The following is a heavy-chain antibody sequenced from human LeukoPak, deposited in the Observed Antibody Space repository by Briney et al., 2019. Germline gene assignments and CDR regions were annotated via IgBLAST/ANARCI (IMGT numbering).Heavy chain of an antibody. V-gene: IGHV3-30*18. J-gene: IGHJ4*02. CDR2: ISYDGGNK. CDR3: AKDSLSYSSGWYNLGYFDY. CDR1: GFTFNNYG. Sequence: GGSLRLSCAASGFTFNNYGMHWVRQAPGKGMEWVTFISYDGGNKDYADSVKGRFTISRDNSKNTLYLQMNSLRPEDTAVYYCAKDSLSYSSGWYNLGYFDYWGQGSLITVSS. D-gene: IGHD6-19*01.